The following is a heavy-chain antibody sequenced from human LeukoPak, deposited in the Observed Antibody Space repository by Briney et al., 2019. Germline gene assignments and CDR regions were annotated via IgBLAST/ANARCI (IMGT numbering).Heavy chain of an antibody. CDR3: ARGTGIVLMVYAIDGAFDI. Sequence: ASVKVSCKASGGTFSSYAISWVRQAPGQGLEWMGWISAYNGNTNYAQKLQGRVTMTTDTSTSTAYMELRSLRSDDTAVYYCARGTGIVLMVYAIDGAFDIWGQGTMVTVSS. J-gene: IGHJ3*02. D-gene: IGHD2-8*01. CDR1: GGTFSSYA. CDR2: ISAYNGNT. V-gene: IGHV1-18*01.